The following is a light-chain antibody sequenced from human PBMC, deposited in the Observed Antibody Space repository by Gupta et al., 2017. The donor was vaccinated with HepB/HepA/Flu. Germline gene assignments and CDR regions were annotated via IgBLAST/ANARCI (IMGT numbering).Light chain of an antibody. CDR2: GAS. CDR3: QQYDSSPLT. V-gene: IGKV3-20*01. CDR1: PSVSSSY. Sequence: VYTPSPGTLSLSPGESATLSCRASPSVSSSYVAWYQQKPGQAPRLLIYGASSRATGIPDRFSGSGSGTDFTLTISRLEPEDVAVYYCQQYDSSPLTFGQGTKVEIK. J-gene: IGKJ2*01.